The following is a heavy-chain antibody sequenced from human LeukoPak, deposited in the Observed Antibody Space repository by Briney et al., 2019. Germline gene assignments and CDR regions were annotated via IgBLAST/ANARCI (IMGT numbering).Heavy chain of an antibody. CDR2: IWYDGNNK. V-gene: IGHV3-33*07. J-gene: IGHJ4*02. Sequence: PGGSLRLSCAASGFTFSQYAINWVRQAPGKGLEWVAVIWYDGNNKYYADSVKGRFTISRDNSKNTLYLQMNSLRAEDTAVYYCARGQGGDYGYRRPFDYWGQGTLVTVSS. CDR1: GFTFSQYA. CDR3: ARGQGGDYGYRRPFDY. D-gene: IGHD5-18*01.